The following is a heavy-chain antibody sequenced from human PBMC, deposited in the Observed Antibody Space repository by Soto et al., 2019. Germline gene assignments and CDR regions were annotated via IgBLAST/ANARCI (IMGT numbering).Heavy chain of an antibody. CDR1: GYTFTSYG. CDR3: ARVDIVVVVAATFDY. D-gene: IGHD2-15*01. J-gene: IGHJ4*02. CDR2: ISAYNGNT. Sequence: QVQLVQSGAEVKKPGASVKVSCKASGYTFTSYGISWVRQAPGQGLEWMGWISAYNGNTNDAQKLQGRVTMTTDTSTSTAYMELRSLRSDDTAVYYCARVDIVVVVAATFDYWGQGTLVTVSS. V-gene: IGHV1-18*01.